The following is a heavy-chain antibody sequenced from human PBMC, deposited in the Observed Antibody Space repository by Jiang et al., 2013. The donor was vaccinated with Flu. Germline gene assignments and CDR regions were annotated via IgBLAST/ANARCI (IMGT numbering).Heavy chain of an antibody. CDR2: IDPSDSYT. Sequence: PGKGLEWMGRIDPSDSYTNYSPSFQGHVTISADKSISTAYLQWSSLKASDTAMYYCARRGNWFDPWGQGTLVTVSS. V-gene: IGHV5-10-1*01. J-gene: IGHJ5*02. CDR3: ARRGNWFDP.